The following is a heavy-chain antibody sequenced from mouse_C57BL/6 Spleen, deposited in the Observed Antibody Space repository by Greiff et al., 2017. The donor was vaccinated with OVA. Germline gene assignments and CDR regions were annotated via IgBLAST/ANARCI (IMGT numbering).Heavy chain of an antibody. V-gene: IGHV2-2*01. Sequence: VKLEESGPGLVQPSQSLSITCTVSGFSLTSYGVHWVRQSPGKGLEWLGVIWSGGSTDYNAAFISRLSISKDNSKSQVFFKMNSLQADDTAIYYCARASGYDGGHYFDYWGQGTTLTVSS. J-gene: IGHJ2*01. CDR3: ARASGYDGGHYFDY. CDR2: IWSGGST. D-gene: IGHD2-2*01. CDR1: GFSLTSYG.